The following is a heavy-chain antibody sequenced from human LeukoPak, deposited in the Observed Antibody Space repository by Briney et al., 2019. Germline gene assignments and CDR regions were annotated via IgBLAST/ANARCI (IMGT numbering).Heavy chain of an antibody. CDR1: GFIFYEYA. CDR2: ISWNSDII. D-gene: IGHD3-16*01. Sequence: PGGSLRLSCAASGFIFYEYAMHWVRQAPGKGLEWVSTISWNSDIILYADSVKGRFTISRDNDKNSLYLEMNSLRPEDMALYYCVKSGGYYYMDAWGQGTTVIVSS. J-gene: IGHJ6*03. CDR3: VKSGGYYYMDA. V-gene: IGHV3-9*03.